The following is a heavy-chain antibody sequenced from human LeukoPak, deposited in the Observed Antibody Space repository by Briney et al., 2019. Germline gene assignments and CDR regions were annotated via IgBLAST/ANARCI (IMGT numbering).Heavy chain of an antibody. CDR2: XYTDGSRT. J-gene: IGHJ4*02. CDR3: APGCRSTSCNMDYFDY. V-gene: IGHV3-74*01. Sequence: PGGSLRLSCTASGITFSNYWMHWVRQAPGKGLVWVXRXYTDGSRTNYADSVKGRFTISRDNSKNTLYLQMNSLRAEDTAVYYCAPGCRSTSCNMDYFDYWGQGTLVTVSS. CDR1: GITFSNYW. D-gene: IGHD2-2*02.